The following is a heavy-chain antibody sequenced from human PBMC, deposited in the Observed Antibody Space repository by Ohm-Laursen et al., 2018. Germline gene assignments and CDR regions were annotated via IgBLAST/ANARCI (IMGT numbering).Heavy chain of an antibody. CDR1: GGSISSYY. J-gene: IGHJ4*02. V-gene: IGHV4-59*01. CDR2: IYYSGST. CDR3: ARAIRGVATRGFDY. D-gene: IGHD5-12*01. Sequence: SETLSLTCIVSGGSISSYYWSWIRQPPGKGLEWIGYIYYSGSTKYNPSLKSRATISVDTSKNRFSLKLSSVTAADTAVYYCARAIRGVATRGFDYWGQGTLVTVSS.